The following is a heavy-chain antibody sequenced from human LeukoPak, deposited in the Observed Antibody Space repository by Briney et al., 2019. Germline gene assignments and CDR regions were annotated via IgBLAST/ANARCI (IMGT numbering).Heavy chain of an antibody. V-gene: IGHV3-20*04. CDR3: ARVQSFRWELPIDY. J-gene: IGHJ4*02. CDR2: INWNGGST. D-gene: IGHD1-26*01. CDR1: VFTFDDFG. Sequence: GGSLRRSCAAYVFTFDDFGMSWVRQAPGKGLEWVSGINWNGGSTGYADSVKGRFTISRDNAKNSLYLQMNSLRAEDTALYYCARVQSFRWELPIDYWGQGTLVTVSS.